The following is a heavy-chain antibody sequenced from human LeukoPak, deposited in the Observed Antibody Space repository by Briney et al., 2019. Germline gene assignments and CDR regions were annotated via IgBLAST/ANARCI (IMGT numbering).Heavy chain of an antibody. Sequence: PSETLSLTCTVSGGSISSGGYYWSWIRQHPGKGLEWIGYIYYSGGTYYNPSLKSRVTISVDTSKNQFSLKLSSVTAADTAVYYCARSGAYYDSSGHNWFDPWGQGTLVTVSS. J-gene: IGHJ5*02. CDR2: IYYSGGT. V-gene: IGHV4-31*03. CDR1: GGSISSGGYY. D-gene: IGHD3-22*01. CDR3: ARSGAYYDSSGHNWFDP.